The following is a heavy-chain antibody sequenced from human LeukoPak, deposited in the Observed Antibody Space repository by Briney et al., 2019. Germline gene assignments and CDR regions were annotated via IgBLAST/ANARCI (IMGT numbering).Heavy chain of an antibody. CDR1: GFIVSDYY. CDR2: IYTGGRT. J-gene: IGHJ3*02. D-gene: IGHD3-3*01. CDR3: ARDSSDFGDALDN. Sequence: GGSLRLSCAVSGFIVSDYYMYWVRQAPGKSLEWVSVIYTGGRTLYADSVRGRATISRDSPKNTLYLQMDSLRAEDTAVYYCARDSSDFGDALDNWGQGTMVTVSS. V-gene: IGHV3-53*01.